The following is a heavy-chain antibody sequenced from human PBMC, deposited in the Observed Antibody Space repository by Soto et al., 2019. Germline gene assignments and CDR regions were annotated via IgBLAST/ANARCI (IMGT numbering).Heavy chain of an antibody. CDR3: ARVGGRWLHSPWTFEY. D-gene: IGHD5-12*01. CDR1: GGSFSGYD. V-gene: IGHV4-34*01. Sequence: PSETLSLPCAVYGGSFSGYDWSWIRQPPGKGLEWLGEINHSGSTNYNPSLKSRVTISVDTSKNQFSLQLSSVTAADTAVYYCARVGGRWLHSPWTFEYWGQGPLVIVSS. CDR2: INHSGST. J-gene: IGHJ4*02.